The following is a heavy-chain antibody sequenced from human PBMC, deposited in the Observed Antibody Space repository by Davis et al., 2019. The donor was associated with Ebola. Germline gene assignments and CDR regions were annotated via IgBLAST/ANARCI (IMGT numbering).Heavy chain of an antibody. CDR2: IFSNDEK. Sequence: SGPTLVKPTQTLTLTCTFSGFSLSTSGLGVSWIRQPPGKALEWLAHIFSNDEKSYNTPLQSRLTISKDTSKSRVVLTMTNMDPVDTATYYCARAIGSRSGGWYDPWGQGTLVTVSS. V-gene: IGHV2-26*01. J-gene: IGHJ5*02. D-gene: IGHD2-15*01. CDR3: ARAIGSRSGGWYDP. CDR1: GFSLSTSGLG.